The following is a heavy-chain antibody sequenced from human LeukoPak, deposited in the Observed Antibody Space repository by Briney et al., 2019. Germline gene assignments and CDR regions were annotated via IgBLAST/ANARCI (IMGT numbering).Heavy chain of an antibody. J-gene: IGHJ4*02. V-gene: IGHV3-23*01. Sequence: GSLRLSSVASGFTFRSYAMSCVRQAPGEGLWWVSALSGSGGSTYYADSVKGRFTISRDNSKNTLYLQMNSLRAEDTAVYYCAKAEDIVVVVAATSFDYWGQGTLVTVSS. CDR2: LSGSGGST. D-gene: IGHD2-15*01. CDR3: AKAEDIVVVVAATSFDY. CDR1: GFTFRSYA.